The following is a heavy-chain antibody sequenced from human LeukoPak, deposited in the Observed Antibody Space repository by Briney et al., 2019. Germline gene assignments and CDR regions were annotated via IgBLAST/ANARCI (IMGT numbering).Heavy chain of an antibody. CDR2: IRSKAYGGTT. V-gene: IGHV3-49*04. D-gene: IGHD5-18*01. J-gene: IGHJ4*02. CDR1: GFTVSSNY. CDR3: TRDPLVDTESN. Sequence: GGSLRLSCAASGFTVSSNYMSWVRQAPGKGLEWVGFIRSKAYGGTTEYAASVKGRFTISRDDSKSIAYLQMNSLKTEDTAVYYCTRDPLVDTESNWGQGTLVTVSS.